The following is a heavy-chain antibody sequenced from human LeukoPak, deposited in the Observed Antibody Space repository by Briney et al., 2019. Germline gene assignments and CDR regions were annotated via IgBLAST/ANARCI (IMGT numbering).Heavy chain of an antibody. D-gene: IGHD6-19*01. Sequence: GGSLRLSCAASGFSFSNYSMNWVRQAPGQGLEWVSSISSSSTYIYYADSVKGRFTISRDNAENSLYLQMNSLRAEDTAVYYCATEVQWTQNDYWGQGTLVTVSS. CDR2: ISSSSTYI. J-gene: IGHJ4*02. CDR3: ATEVQWTQNDY. V-gene: IGHV3-21*04. CDR1: GFSFSNYS.